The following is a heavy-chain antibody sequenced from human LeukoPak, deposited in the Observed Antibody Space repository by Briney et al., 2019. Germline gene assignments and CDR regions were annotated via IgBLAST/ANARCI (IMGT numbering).Heavy chain of an antibody. Sequence: GGTLRLSCVTSGFAFSSHWMFWVRQAPAKGLEWVANVNQDGGAKFYVDSVKSRFTISRDNAKNSLYLQITSLRVEDTAVYFCAGKGGYDHHWGQGTLVTVSS. CDR3: AGKGGYDHH. CDR1: GFAFSSHW. CDR2: VNQDGGAK. D-gene: IGHD5-12*01. V-gene: IGHV3-7*01. J-gene: IGHJ4*02.